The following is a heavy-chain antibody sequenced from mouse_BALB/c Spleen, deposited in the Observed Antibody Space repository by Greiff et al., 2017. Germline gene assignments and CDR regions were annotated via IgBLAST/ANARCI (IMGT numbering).Heavy chain of an antibody. J-gene: IGHJ3*01. CDR2: IWAGGST. CDR3: AREGGNTWFAY. V-gene: IGHV2-9*02. Sequence: QVQLKESGPGLVAPSQSLSITCTVSGFSLTSYGVHWVRQPPGKGLEWLGVIWAGGSTNYNSALMSRLSISKDNSKSQVFLKMNSLQTDDTAMYYCAREGGNTWFAYWGQGTLVTVSA. CDR1: GFSLTSYG.